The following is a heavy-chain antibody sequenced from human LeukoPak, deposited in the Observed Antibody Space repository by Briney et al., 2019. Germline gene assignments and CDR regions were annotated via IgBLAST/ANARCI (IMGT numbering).Heavy chain of an antibody. CDR1: GGSISRGGYY. V-gene: IGHV4-31*03. CDR2: IYYSGST. D-gene: IGHD3-22*01. Sequence: SETLSLTCTVSGGSISRGGYYWSRIRQHPGKGLEWIGYIYYSGSTYYNPSLKSRLTISVDTSKNQFSLKLSSVTAADTAVYYCAKGGAHYYDSTFDYWGQGTLVTVSS. CDR3: AKGGAHYYDSTFDY. J-gene: IGHJ4*02.